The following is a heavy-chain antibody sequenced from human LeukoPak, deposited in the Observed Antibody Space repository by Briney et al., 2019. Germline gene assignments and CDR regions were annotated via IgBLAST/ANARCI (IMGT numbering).Heavy chain of an antibody. V-gene: IGHV1-69*01. Sequence: GSSVKVSCKASGGTFSSYAISWVRQAPGQGLEWMGGIIPIFGTANYAQKFQGRVTITADESTSTAYMELSSLRSEDTAVYCCARDGRAYYYDSSGYYQRAFDIWGQGTIVTVSS. CDR1: GGTFSSYA. J-gene: IGHJ3*02. CDR3: ARDGRAYYYDSSGYYQRAFDI. D-gene: IGHD3-22*01. CDR2: IIPIFGTA.